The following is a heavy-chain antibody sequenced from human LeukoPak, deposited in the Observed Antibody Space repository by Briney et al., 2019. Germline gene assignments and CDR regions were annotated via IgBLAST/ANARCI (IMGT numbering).Heavy chain of an antibody. Sequence: SETLSLTCTVSGGSMSSDDYYWNWIRQPPGKGLEWIGYIYHSGSTYYNPSLKSRVTISVDTSKNQFSLKLSSVTAADTAVYYCARGQYYYGSGSYFFDYWGQGTLVTVSS. V-gene: IGHV4-30-2*01. CDR3: ARGQYYYGSGSYFFDY. CDR1: GGSMSSDDYY. CDR2: IYHSGST. D-gene: IGHD3-10*01. J-gene: IGHJ4*02.